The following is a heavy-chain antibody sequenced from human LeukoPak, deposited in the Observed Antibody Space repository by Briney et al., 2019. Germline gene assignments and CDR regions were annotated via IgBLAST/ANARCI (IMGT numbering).Heavy chain of an antibody. CDR3: ARHRGYSYGYGDY. D-gene: IGHD5-18*01. J-gene: IGHJ4*02. Sequence: GESLKISCKGSGYSFTNYWIGWVRQMPGKGLEWMGIIYLGDSETRYSPSFQGQVTISADKSISTAYLQWSSLRASDTAMYYCARHRGYSYGYGDYWGQGTLVTVSS. CDR1: GYSFTNYW. CDR2: IYLGDSET. V-gene: IGHV5-51*01.